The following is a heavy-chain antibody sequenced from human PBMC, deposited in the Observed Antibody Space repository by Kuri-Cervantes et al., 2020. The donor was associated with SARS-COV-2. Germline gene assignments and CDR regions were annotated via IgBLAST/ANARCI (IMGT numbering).Heavy chain of an antibody. J-gene: IGHJ6*02. CDR2: IIPILGIA. D-gene: IGHD3-3*01. CDR3: ARDSGGIDDIWSGYSYYYGMDV. CDR1: GGTFSSYA. V-gene: IGHV1-69*04. Sequence: VKVSCKASGGTFSSYAISWVRQAPGQGLEWMGRIIPILGIANYAQKFQGRVTITADKSTSTAYMELSSLRSEDTAVYYCARDSGGIDDIWSGYSYYYGMDVWGQGTTVTVSS.